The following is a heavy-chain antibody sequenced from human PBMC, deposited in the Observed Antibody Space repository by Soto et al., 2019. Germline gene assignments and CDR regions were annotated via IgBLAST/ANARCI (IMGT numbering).Heavy chain of an antibody. D-gene: IGHD4-4*01. V-gene: IGHV4-39*01. CDR2: IYYSGST. CDR3: ARRVSTVTDWFDP. Sequence: SETLSLTCTVSGGSISSSSYYWGWIRQPPGKGLEWIGSIYYSGSTYYNPSLKSRVTISVDTSKNQFSLKLSSVTAADTAVYYCARRVSTVTDWFDPWGQGTLVTVPQ. J-gene: IGHJ5*02. CDR1: GGSISSSSYY.